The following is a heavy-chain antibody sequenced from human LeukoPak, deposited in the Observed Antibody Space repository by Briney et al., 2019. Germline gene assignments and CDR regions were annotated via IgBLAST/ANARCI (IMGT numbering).Heavy chain of an antibody. CDR3: TSRKEYSTSSVYY. V-gene: IGHV3-23*01. CDR2: ISVSGATT. J-gene: IGHJ4*02. Sequence: GGSLRLSCAASGFTFTNYVMTWVRQAPGKGLEWISTISVSGATTYYADSVQGRFTISRDNSKNTLSLRMNNLRAEDSAIYYCTSRKEYSTSSVYYWGQGTLVTVSS. CDR1: GFTFTNYV. D-gene: IGHD6-6*01.